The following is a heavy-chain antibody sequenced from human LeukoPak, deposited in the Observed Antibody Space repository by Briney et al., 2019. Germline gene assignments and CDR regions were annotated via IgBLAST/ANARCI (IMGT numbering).Heavy chain of an antibody. CDR1: GFTFSRYS. CDR2: ISASGGST. CDR3: AKRAPYYFDY. V-gene: IGHV3-23*01. Sequence: GGSLRLSCAASGFTFSRYSMNWVRQAPGEGVEWVSSISASGGSTYYADSVKGRFTISRDNAKNTLYLQMHSLRAEDTALYYCAKRAPYYFDYWGQGTLVTVSS. J-gene: IGHJ4*02.